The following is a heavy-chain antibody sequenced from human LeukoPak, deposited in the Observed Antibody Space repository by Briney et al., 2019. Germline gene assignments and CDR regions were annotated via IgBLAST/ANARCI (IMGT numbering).Heavy chain of an antibody. D-gene: IGHD6-6*01. CDR3: ARQRYSSSSTFFDY. CDR1: GGSISSYY. CDR2: IYYSGST. V-gene: IGHV4-59*08. Sequence: SETLSLTCTVSGGSISSYYWSWIRQPPGKGLEWIGYIYYSGSTNYNPSLKSRVTISVDTSKNQFSLKLSSVTAADTAVYYCARQRYSSSSTFFDYWSQGTLVTVSS. J-gene: IGHJ4*02.